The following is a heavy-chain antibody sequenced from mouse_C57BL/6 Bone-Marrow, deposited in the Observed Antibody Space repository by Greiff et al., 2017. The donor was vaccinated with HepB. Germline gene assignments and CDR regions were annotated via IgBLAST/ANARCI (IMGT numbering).Heavy chain of an antibody. CDR2: ISDGGSYT. Sequence: EVKLVVSGGGLVKPGGSLKLSCAASGFTFSSYAMSWVRQTPEKRLEWVATISDGGSYTYYPDNVKGRFTISRDNAKNNLYLQMSHLKSEDTAMYYCARDRSWGFAYWGQGTLVTVSA. J-gene: IGHJ3*01. CDR3: ARDRSWGFAY. V-gene: IGHV5-4*01. CDR1: GFTFSSYA.